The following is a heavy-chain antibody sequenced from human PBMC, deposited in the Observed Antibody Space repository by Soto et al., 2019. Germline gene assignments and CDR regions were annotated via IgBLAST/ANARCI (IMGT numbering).Heavy chain of an antibody. CDR2: ISYDGSNK. Sequence: QVQLVESGGGVVQPGRSLRLSCAASGFTFSSYAMHWVRQAPGKGLEWVAVISYDGSNKYYADSVKGRFTISRDNSKNTLYLTMNSLRAEDTAVYYCARGYDYVWGSPHWGQGTLVTVSS. D-gene: IGHD3-16*01. CDR3: ARGYDYVWGSPH. V-gene: IGHV3-30-3*01. J-gene: IGHJ4*02. CDR1: GFTFSSYA.